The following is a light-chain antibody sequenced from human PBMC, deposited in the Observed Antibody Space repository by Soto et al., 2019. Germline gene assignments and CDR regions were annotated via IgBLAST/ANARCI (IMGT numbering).Light chain of an antibody. CDR1: QSISSNY. V-gene: IGKV3-20*01. CDR2: GAS. J-gene: IGKJ1*01. CDR3: QQYVSWT. Sequence: EIVLTQSPGTLSLSPGERATLSCRASQSISSNYLAWYQQKPGQAPRLLIYGASSRATGIPDRFSGSGSGTDFTLTISSLEPEDSAIYYCQQYVSWTFGQGTKVEIK.